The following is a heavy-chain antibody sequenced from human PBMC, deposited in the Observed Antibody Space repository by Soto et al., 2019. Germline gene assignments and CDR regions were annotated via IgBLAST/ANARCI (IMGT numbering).Heavy chain of an antibody. CDR2: IGDSGAST. D-gene: IGHD1-26*01. CDR3: AKGVGLDV. J-gene: IGHJ6*04. Sequence: EVLLLESGGGLVQPGGSLRLSCEASGFSFSSFAMNWVRQAPGKGLEWVSAIGDSGASTYYADSVKGRFTISRDNSRNTLYLQPNSLRAEDTAVYYCAKGVGLDVWGNGTTVTVSS. CDR1: GFSFSSFA. V-gene: IGHV3-23*01.